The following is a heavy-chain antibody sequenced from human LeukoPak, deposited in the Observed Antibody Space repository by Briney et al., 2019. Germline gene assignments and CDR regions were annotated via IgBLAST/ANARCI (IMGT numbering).Heavy chain of an antibody. CDR3: ARILLSPGHGAFDI. J-gene: IGHJ3*02. CDR1: GFSLSTSGMC. Sequence: SGPTLVKPTQTLTLTCTFSGFSLSTSGMCVSWIRQPPGKALEWLARIDWDDDKYYSTSLKTRLTISKDTSKNQVVLTMTNMDPVDTATYYCARILLSPGHGAFDIWGQGTMVTVSS. V-gene: IGHV2-70*11. CDR2: IDWDDDK.